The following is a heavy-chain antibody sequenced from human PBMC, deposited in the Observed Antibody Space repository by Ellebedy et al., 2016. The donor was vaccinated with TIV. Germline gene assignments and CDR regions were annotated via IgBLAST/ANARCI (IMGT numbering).Heavy chain of an antibody. CDR1: GYSFTNYG. CDR2: ISGSSGNT. V-gene: IGHV1-18*01. D-gene: IGHD3-10*01. Sequence: AASVTVSCKASGYSFTNYGIVGVRQAPGQGREWMGWISGSSGNTRYSKNLQGRVTMTTDTSASTAYLSLRSLRSDDTAVYSCARGGSAAASGTVDTWGQGTLVTVSS. CDR3: ARGGSAAASGTVDT. J-gene: IGHJ4*02.